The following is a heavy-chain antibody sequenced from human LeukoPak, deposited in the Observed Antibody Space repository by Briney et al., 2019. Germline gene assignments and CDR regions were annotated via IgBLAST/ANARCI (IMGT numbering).Heavy chain of an antibody. CDR3: ARTTEGGYTYDYFYYYYKDV. D-gene: IGHD5-18*01. V-gene: IGHV4-61*09. Sequence: SETLSLTCTVSGGSISSGRYCWSWIRQPAGKGLEWIGHIHTSGNTNYNPSLKSRLTISVDTSKNQFSLKLSSVTAADTAVYYCARTTEGGYTYDYFYYYYKDVWGKGTTVTISS. CDR2: IHTSGNT. CDR1: GGSISSGRYC. J-gene: IGHJ6*03.